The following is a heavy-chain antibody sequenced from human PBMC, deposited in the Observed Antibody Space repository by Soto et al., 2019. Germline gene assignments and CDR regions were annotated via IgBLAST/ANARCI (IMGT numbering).Heavy chain of an antibody. J-gene: IGHJ6*02. V-gene: IGHV5-10-1*04. D-gene: IGHD3-10*01. Sequence: GESLKISCKGSGYSFTSYWISWVRQMPGKGLEWMGRIDPSDSYTNYSPSFQGQVTISADKSISTAYLQWSSLKASDTAMYYCAGGGVRGVITRTRDYYGMDVWGQGNTVTVSS. CDR1: GYSFTSYW. CDR2: IDPSDSYT. CDR3: AGGGVRGVITRTRDYYGMDV.